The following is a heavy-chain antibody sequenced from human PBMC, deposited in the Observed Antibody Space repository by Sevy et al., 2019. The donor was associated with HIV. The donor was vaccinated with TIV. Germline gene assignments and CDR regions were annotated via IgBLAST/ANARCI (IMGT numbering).Heavy chain of an antibody. V-gene: IGHV3-7*03. Sequence: GGSLRLSCVASGFTFSSYCMSWVRQAPGKGLEWVADIHQDGNEKYYLDSVKGRFTISRENAKNLLSLQLNSLRAEDTAVYYCARSLYGDYRGDHFDSWGQGTLVTVSS. D-gene: IGHD4-17*01. CDR3: ARSLYGDYRGDHFDS. CDR1: GFTFSSYC. CDR2: IHQDGNEK. J-gene: IGHJ4*02.